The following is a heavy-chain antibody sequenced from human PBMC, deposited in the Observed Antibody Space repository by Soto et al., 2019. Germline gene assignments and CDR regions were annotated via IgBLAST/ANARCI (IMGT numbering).Heavy chain of an antibody. J-gene: IGHJ4*02. CDR1: GFTFRSYS. D-gene: IGHD4-4*01. CDR3: AKGGDYSNLFDS. CDR2: ISYDGNKK. Sequence: QVQLVESGGGVVQPGRSLRLSCAASGFTFRSYSMHWVCQAPGKGLEWVAIISYDGNKKYYADSMKGRFTISRDNSKNAVYLQMNSLRPEDTAVYHGAKGGDYSNLFDSWGQGTLVTVSS. V-gene: IGHV3-30*18.